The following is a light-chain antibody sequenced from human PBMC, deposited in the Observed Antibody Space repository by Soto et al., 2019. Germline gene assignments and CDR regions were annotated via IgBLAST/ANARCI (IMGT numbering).Light chain of an antibody. CDR3: QQYNIRPYT. Sequence: EIVLTQSPDTLSVSPGERATLSCRASQSISRTLAWYQQKSGQPPRLLIYDASSRATGVPARFSGSGSATDFTLTISSLESEDFAVYYCQQYNIRPYTFGQGTKVDIK. J-gene: IGKJ2*01. CDR2: DAS. V-gene: IGKV3-15*01. CDR1: QSISRT.